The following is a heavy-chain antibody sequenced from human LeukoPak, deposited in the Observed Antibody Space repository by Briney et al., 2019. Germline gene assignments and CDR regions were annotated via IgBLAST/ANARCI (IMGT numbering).Heavy chain of an antibody. Sequence: PSETLPLTCTVSGGSISTYYWSWFRQPPGKGLEWIGYIYTSGSANYNPSLKSRVTISVDTSKSQFSLKLTSVTAADTAVYYCARHARFCTSTSCYDYWGQGTLVTVSS. J-gene: IGHJ4*02. CDR1: GGSISTYY. CDR3: ARHARFCTSTSCYDY. CDR2: IYTSGSA. V-gene: IGHV4-4*09. D-gene: IGHD2-2*01.